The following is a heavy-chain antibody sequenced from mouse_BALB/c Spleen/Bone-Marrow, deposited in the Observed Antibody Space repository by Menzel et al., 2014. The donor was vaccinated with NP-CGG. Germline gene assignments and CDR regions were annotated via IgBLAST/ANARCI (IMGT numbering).Heavy chain of an antibody. CDR2: ITPNSDHT. J-gene: IGHJ4*01. V-gene: IGHV1-4*01. D-gene: IGHD4-1*02. CDR1: GYTFTSYT. CDR3: SRSTFAHVMDS. Sequence: QVQLQQSGAELARPGASVRMSCKASGYTFTSYTMHWVKQRPGQGLEWIGYITPNSDHTNYNQKFKDRATLTADKSSSTAYMQLSSLTSEDSAIYYCSRSTFAHVMDSWGQGTSVTVSS.